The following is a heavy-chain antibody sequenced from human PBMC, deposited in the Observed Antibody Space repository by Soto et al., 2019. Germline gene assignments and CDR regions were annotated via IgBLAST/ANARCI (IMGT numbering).Heavy chain of an antibody. D-gene: IGHD4-17*01. J-gene: IGHJ3*02. V-gene: IGHV3-15*01. CDR2: IKSKTDGGTT. CDR3: TTDPYGDYGDAFDI. CDR1: GFTFSNAW. Sequence: GGSLRLSCAASGFTFSNAWMSWVRQAPGKGLEWVGRIKSKTDGGTTDYAAPVKGRFTISRDDSKNTLYLQMNSLKTEDTAVYYCTTDPYGDYGDAFDIWGQGTMVTVSS.